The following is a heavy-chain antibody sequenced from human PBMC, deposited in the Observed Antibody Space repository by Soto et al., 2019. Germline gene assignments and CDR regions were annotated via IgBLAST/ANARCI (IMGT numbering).Heavy chain of an antibody. Sequence: QVQLVESGGGVVQPGRSLRLSCAASGFTFSSYAMHWVRQAPGKGLEWVAVISYEGRNKYYEDSVKGRFTISRDNSKNTLYLQMNSLRAEDTAVYYYARGGWRGYDWDGVSWGQGTLVTVSS. CDR2: ISYEGRNK. J-gene: IGHJ4*02. CDR1: GFTFSSYA. V-gene: IGHV3-30*04. D-gene: IGHD5-12*01. CDR3: ARGGWRGYDWDGVS.